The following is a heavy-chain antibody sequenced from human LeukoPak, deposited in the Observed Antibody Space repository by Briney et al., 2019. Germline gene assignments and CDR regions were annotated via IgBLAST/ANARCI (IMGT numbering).Heavy chain of an antibody. CDR3: ATLYDSSGYYYVAFDY. J-gene: IGHJ4*02. Sequence: ASVKVSCKVSGYTLTELYMHWVRQAPGKGLEWMGGFNPGDGETIYAQKFQGRVTMTEDTSADTAYMEPSSLRSEDTAVYYCATLYDSSGYYYVAFDYWGQGTLVTVSS. D-gene: IGHD3-22*01. V-gene: IGHV1-24*01. CDR1: GYTLTELY. CDR2: FNPGDGET.